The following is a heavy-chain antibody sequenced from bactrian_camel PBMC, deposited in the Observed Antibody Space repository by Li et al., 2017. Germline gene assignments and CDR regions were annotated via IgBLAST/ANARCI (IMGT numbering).Heavy chain of an antibody. V-gene: IGHV3S7*01. Sequence: QLVESGGGLVQPGGSLRLSCTASGFTFSSSDMSWGRQIPGKGLEWVSSINNDAKYTFSTDSVKGRFTISRDNAKNSAFLQMDSLNSEDTALYYCAATYELSSRSCGPNLSTFRFWGQGTQVTVS. CDR2: INNDAKYT. CDR1: GFTFSSSD. D-gene: IGHD3*01. J-gene: IGHJ6*01. CDR3: AATYELSSRSCGPNLSTFRF.